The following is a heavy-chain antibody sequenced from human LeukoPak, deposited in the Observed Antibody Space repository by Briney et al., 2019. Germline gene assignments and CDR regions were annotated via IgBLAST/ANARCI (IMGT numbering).Heavy chain of an antibody. D-gene: IGHD3-22*01. CDR1: GFTFSSYE. CDR3: ARFDSNGYLGYFDY. V-gene: IGHV3-48*03. CDR2: ISSSGSTI. J-gene: IGHJ4*02. Sequence: GGSLRLSCAASGFTFSSYEMNWVRQAPGKGLEWVSYISSSGSTIYYADSVKGRFTISRDNAKNSLYLQMNSLRAEDTAVYYCARFDSNGYLGYFDYWGQGTLVTVSS.